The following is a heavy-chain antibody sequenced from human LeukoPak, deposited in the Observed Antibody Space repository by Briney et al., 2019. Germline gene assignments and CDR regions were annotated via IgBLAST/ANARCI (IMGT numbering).Heavy chain of an antibody. CDR1: GFPFSSYW. J-gene: IGHJ6*02. D-gene: IGHD3-16*01. Sequence: PGGSLRLSCAASGFPFSSYWMHWARQAPGKGLEWVASINHNGNVSYYVDSVKGRFTISRDNAKNSLYLQMSNLRAEDTAVYFCARGGGLDVWGQGATVTVSS. CDR3: ARGGGLDV. V-gene: IGHV3-7*03. CDR2: INHNGNVS.